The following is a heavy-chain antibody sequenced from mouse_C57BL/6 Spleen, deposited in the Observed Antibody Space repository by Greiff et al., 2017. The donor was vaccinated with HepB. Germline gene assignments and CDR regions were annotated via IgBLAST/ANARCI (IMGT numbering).Heavy chain of an antibody. CDR2: ISYDGIN. CDR1: GYSITSGYY. J-gene: IGHJ4*01. Sequence: EVQLKESGPGLVKPSQSLSLTCSVTGYSITSGYYWNWIRQFPGNKLEWMGYISYDGINNYNPSLKNRISITRDTSKNQFFLKLNSVTTEDTATYYCARGGGAMDYWGQGTSVTVSS. CDR3: ARGGGAMDY. V-gene: IGHV3-6*01.